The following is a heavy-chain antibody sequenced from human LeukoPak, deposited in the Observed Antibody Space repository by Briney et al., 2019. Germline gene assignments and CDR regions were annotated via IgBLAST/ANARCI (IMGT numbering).Heavy chain of an antibody. Sequence: GGSLRLSCAASGFTVSSNYMSWIRQAPGKGLEWVSVIYSGGSTYYADSVKGRFTISRDNSKNTLYLQMNSLRAEDTAVYYCARASSGYSYGHYFDYWGQGTLVTVSS. J-gene: IGHJ4*02. CDR1: GFTVSSNY. V-gene: IGHV3-66*02. D-gene: IGHD5-18*01. CDR2: IYSGGST. CDR3: ARASSGYSYGHYFDY.